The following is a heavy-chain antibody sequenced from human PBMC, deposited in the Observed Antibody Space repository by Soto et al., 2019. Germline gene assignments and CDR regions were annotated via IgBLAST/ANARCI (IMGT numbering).Heavy chain of an antibody. CDR2: IYYSGST. V-gene: IGHV4-59*01. Sequence: SETRSLTCPVSGGSISSSYCSWIRQSPGKARGWIGNIYYSGSTNYSPSLQSRVTTSIDRYKSQFSLRLNSGTAADAAVSYCARASRAAYGMDVWGRGTTVIVSS. D-gene: IGHD2-15*01. J-gene: IGHJ6*02. CDR3: ARASRAAYGMDV. CDR1: GGSISSSY.